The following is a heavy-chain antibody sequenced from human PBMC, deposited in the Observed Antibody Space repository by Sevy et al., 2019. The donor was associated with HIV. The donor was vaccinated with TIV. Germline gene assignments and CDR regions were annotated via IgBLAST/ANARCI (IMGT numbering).Heavy chain of an antibody. Sequence: ALVKVSCKASGGTFNSFAIIWVRQAPGQGLEWMGGIIPPFGTTNYAQNFQGRVTITADDSTTTGYMEMSSLRYDDTAVYYCARDRGFSSTSEYGMDVWGQGTTVTVSS. CDR3: ARDRGFSSTSEYGMDV. J-gene: IGHJ6*02. V-gene: IGHV1-69*13. CDR2: IIPPFGTT. D-gene: IGHD2-2*01. CDR1: GGTFNSFA.